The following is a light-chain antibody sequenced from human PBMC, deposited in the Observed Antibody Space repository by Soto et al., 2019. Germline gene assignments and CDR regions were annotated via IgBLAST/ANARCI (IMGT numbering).Light chain of an antibody. J-gene: IGKJ2*01. CDR3: QHYGWSPQ. V-gene: IGKV1-8*01. Sequence: AIRMTQSPSSFSASTGDRVTITCRASQGISSYLAWYQQKPGKAPKLLIYAASTLQSGVPSRFSGSGSGTDFTLTISCLQSEDFATYYCQHYGWSPQFGQGTKLEI. CDR2: AAS. CDR1: QGISSY.